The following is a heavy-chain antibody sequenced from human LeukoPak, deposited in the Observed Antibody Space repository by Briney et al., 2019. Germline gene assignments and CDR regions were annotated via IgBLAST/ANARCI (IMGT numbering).Heavy chain of an antibody. V-gene: IGHV3-23*01. CDR3: AKDLDEVAGSDYFDY. D-gene: IGHD6-19*01. CDR1: GFTFSNYA. CDR2: ISGSGGST. J-gene: IGHJ4*02. Sequence: GGSLRLSCAASGFTFSNYAMTWVRQAPGKGLEWVSAISGSGGSTYYADSVKGRFTISRDNSKNTLYLQMNSLRAEDTAVYYCAKDLDEVAGSDYFDYWGQGTLVTVSS.